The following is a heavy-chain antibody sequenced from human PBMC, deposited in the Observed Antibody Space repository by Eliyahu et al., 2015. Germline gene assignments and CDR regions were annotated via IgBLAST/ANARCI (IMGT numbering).Heavy chain of an antibody. D-gene: IGHD3-9*01. V-gene: IGHV3-48*03. Sequence: VQVVESGGDLVQPGGSLRLSCEXXGFTXRRXEMXWIRQAPGKSPEWISYINNDGSTIYYADSVKGRLTISRDNAKSSLYLQLNSLRPEDTAVYYCARVPPYYEIWTGYRSYYGMDVWGQGTAVTVSS. CDR2: INNDGSTI. J-gene: IGHJ6*02. CDR1: GFTXRRXE. CDR3: ARVPPYYEIWTGYRSYYGMDV.